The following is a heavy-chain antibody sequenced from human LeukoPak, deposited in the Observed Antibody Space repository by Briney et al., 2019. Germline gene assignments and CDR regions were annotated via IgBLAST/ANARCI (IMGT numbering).Heavy chain of an antibody. CDR1: GGSVSSGTYY. J-gene: IGHJ4*02. V-gene: IGHV4-61*01. Sequence: SETLSLTCTVSGGSVSSGTYYWSWIRQPPGEGLEWIGYIYYSGSTNYNPSLKSRVTISVDTSKNQFSLKLSSVTAADTAVYYCASFGRRDGYNPYYFDYWGQGSLVTVSS. CDR2: IYYSGST. CDR3: ASFGRRDGYNPYYFDY. D-gene: IGHD5-24*01.